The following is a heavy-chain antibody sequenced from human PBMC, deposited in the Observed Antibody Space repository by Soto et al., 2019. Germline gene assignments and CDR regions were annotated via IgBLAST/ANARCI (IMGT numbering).Heavy chain of an antibody. CDR1: GFTFSSYG. CDR3: AKDRYDFWSGYYRTYYYGMDV. Sequence: QVQLVESGGGVVQPGRSLRLSCAASGFTFSSYGMHWVRQAPGKGLEWVAVISYDGSNKYYADSVKGRFTISRDNSKNTLYLQMNSLRAEDTAVYYCAKDRYDFWSGYYRTYYYGMDVWGQGTTVTVSS. V-gene: IGHV3-30*18. D-gene: IGHD3-3*01. J-gene: IGHJ6*02. CDR2: ISYDGSNK.